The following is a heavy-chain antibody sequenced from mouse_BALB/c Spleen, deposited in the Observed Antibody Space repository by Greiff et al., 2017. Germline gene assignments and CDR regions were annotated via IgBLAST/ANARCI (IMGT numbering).Heavy chain of an antibody. CDR1: GFNIKDTY. D-gene: IGHD2-10*02. V-gene: IGHV14-3*02. Sequence: EVQLKESGAELVKPGASVKLSCTASGFNIKDTYMHWVKQRPEQGLEWIGRIDPANGNTKYDPKFQGKATISADTSSNTAYLQLSSLTSEDTAVYYCARSYGNYHMDYWGQGTSVTVSS. CDR2: IDPANGNT. CDR3: ARSYGNYHMDY. J-gene: IGHJ4*01.